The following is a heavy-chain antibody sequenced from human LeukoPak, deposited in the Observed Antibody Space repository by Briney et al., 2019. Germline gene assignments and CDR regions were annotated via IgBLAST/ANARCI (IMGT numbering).Heavy chain of an antibody. CDR2: ISYDGSNK. J-gene: IGHJ4*02. CDR3: ARAEGTFFWSHFDY. V-gene: IGHV3-30-3*01. D-gene: IGHD3-3*01. Sequence: QAGGSLRLSCAASGFTFSSYAMHWVRQAPGKGLEWVAVISYDGSNKYYADSVKGRFTISRDNSKNTLYLQMNSLRAEDTAVYYCARAEGTFFWSHFDYWGQGTLVTVSS. CDR1: GFTFSSYA.